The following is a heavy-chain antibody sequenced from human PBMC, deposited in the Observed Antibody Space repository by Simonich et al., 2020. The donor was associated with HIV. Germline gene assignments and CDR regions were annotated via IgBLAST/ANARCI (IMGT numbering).Heavy chain of an antibody. Sequence: QVQLQQWGAGLLKPSETLSLTCAVYGGSFSGYYWGWIRQPPGKGLEWIGEINHRGSTNYNPSLKSRVTISVDTSKNQFSLKLSSVTAADTAVYYCARRHPTTVTTPYFDYWGQGTLVTVSS. CDR3: ARRHPTTVTTPYFDY. J-gene: IGHJ4*02. CDR2: INHRGST. D-gene: IGHD4-17*01. CDR1: GGSFSGYY. V-gene: IGHV4-34*01.